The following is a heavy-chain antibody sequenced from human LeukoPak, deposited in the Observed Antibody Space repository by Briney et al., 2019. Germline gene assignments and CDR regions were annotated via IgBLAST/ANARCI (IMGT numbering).Heavy chain of an antibody. D-gene: IGHD4-17*01. Sequence: PSETLSLTCAVYGGSFSGYYWNWIRQPPGKGLEWIGEINHSGSTNYNPSLKSRVTISVDTSKNQFSLKLSSVTAADTAVYYCAREGTTVTTSFASWGQGTLVTVSS. CDR3: AREGTTVTTSFAS. CDR1: GGSFSGYY. CDR2: INHSGST. J-gene: IGHJ4*02. V-gene: IGHV4-34*01.